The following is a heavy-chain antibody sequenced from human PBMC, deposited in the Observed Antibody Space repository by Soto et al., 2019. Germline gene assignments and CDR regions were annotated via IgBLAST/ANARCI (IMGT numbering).Heavy chain of an antibody. CDR1: GFTFSSYG. J-gene: IGHJ4*02. D-gene: IGHD3-10*01. Sequence: QVQLVESGGGVVQPGTSLRLSCAASGFTFSSYGMHWVRQAPGKGLEWVAVISYDGINKYYADSLKGRFTISRDNSKNTLYVQMNSLSAEDTAVYYCSKDQALWFGEGIDYWGQGTLVTVSS. CDR2: ISYDGINK. V-gene: IGHV3-30*18. CDR3: SKDQALWFGEGIDY.